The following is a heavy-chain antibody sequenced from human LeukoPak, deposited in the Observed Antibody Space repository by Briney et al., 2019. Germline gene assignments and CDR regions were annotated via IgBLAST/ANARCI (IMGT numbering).Heavy chain of an antibody. J-gene: IGHJ5*02. CDR1: GFTFTNAW. CDR3: STLWYGA. Sequence: GGSLRPSCAASGFTFTNAWMYWVRQAPGKGLEWVGRIKSKTDGGTSDYAAPVTGRFTISRDDSKSTLYLEMNSLKTEDTGVDYCSTLWYGAWGQGTLVTVSS. V-gene: IGHV3-15*01. CDR2: IKSKTDGGTS. D-gene: IGHD3-10*01.